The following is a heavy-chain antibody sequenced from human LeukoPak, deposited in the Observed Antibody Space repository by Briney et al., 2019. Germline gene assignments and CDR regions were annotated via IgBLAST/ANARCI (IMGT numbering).Heavy chain of an antibody. D-gene: IGHD7-27*01. V-gene: IGHV3-9*01. Sequence: PGGSLRLSCAASGFTFSDYYMSRIRQAPGKGLEWVSGISWNSGSIGYADSVKGRFTISRDNAKNSLYLQMNSLRAEDTALYYCAKDRKLTKLGPYYYYYYGMDVWGQGTTVTVSS. CDR3: AKDRKLTKLGPYYYYYYGMDV. J-gene: IGHJ6*02. CDR1: GFTFSDYY. CDR2: ISWNSGSI.